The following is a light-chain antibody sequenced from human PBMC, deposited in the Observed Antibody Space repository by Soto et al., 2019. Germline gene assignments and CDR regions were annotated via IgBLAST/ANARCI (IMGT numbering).Light chain of an antibody. V-gene: IGLV2-14*01. Sequence: QSALTQPASVSGSPGQSITISCTGTSSDVGVYHYVSWYQQHPGRAPKLIIYEVSNRPSGVSNHFSGAKSGNTASLTISGLQAEDEADYYCSSYTRTSALVFGGGTKLTVL. J-gene: IGLJ3*02. CDR2: EVS. CDR1: SSDVGVYHY. CDR3: SSYTRTSALV.